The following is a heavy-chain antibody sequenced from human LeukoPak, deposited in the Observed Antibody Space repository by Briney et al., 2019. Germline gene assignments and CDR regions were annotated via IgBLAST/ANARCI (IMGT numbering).Heavy chain of an antibody. CDR2: INISGGST. CDR3: AKGESKDYLNYFDYLNYFDH. CDR1: GFIFSNHA. V-gene: IGHV3-23*01. Sequence: PGGSLRLSCAASGFIFSNHAMSWVRQAPGKGLEWVSTINISGGSTFYADSVKGRFTISRDNSKNTLYLQMNSLRAEDTAVYYCAKGESKDYLNYFDYLNYFDHWGQGAMVTVSS. D-gene: IGHD2/OR15-2a*01. J-gene: IGHJ4*02.